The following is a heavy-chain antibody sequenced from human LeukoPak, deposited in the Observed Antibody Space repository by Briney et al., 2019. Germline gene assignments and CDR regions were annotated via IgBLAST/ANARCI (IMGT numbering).Heavy chain of an antibody. J-gene: IGHJ4*02. V-gene: IGHV4-59*01. CDR1: GASISNYY. CDR2: IYYTGNT. D-gene: IGHD1-26*01. CDR3: ARDGWELGDY. Sequence: QVKLQASGPRLVKPSETLSLTCTVSGASISNYYWSWIRQPPGTGLDWIGYIYYTGNTNYNPSLKGRVTISVDMSKKQFSLKLRSLTSADTAVYYCARDGWELGDYWGQGTLVTVSS.